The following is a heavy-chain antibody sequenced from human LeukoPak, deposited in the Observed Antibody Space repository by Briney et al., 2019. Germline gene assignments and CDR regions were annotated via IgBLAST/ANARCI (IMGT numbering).Heavy chain of an antibody. CDR3: ARDASYYDFWSGYGGAFDI. Sequence: SETLSLTCTVSGGSISSYYWSWIRQPPGKGLEWIGYIYYSGSTNYNPSLKSRVTISVDTSKNQFSLKLSSVTAADTAVYYCARDASYYDFWSGYGGAFDIWGQGTMVTVSS. D-gene: IGHD3-3*01. CDR2: IYYSGST. V-gene: IGHV4-59*01. J-gene: IGHJ3*02. CDR1: GGSISSYY.